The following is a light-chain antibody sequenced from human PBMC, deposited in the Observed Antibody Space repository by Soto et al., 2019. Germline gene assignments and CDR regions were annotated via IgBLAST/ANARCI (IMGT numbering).Light chain of an antibody. CDR3: QQYNDWLS. J-gene: IGKJ4*01. Sequence: EIVMTQSPATLSVSPGERATLSCRASQSVSSNLAWYHQKPGQPPRLLIYDASTRATGLPARFSGSGSGTEFTLTISSLQSEDFGVYFCQQYNDWLSFGGGTKVAIK. CDR1: QSVSSN. V-gene: IGKV3-15*01. CDR2: DAS.